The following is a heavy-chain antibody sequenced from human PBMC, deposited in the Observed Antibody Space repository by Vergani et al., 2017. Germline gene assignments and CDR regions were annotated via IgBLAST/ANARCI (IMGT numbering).Heavy chain of an antibody. V-gene: IGHV3-7*03. CDR3: ARDRRVFGVVTDDVFDI. D-gene: IGHD3-3*01. CDR1: GFTFSSYW. Sequence: EVQLVESGGGLVQPGGSLRLYCAASGFTFSSYWMSWVRQAPGKVLEWVANIKQDGSEKYYVDSVKGRFTISRDNAKNSLYLQMSSLKAEDTAMYYCARDRRVFGVVTDDVFDIWGQGTMVTVSS. CDR2: IKQDGSEK. J-gene: IGHJ3*02.